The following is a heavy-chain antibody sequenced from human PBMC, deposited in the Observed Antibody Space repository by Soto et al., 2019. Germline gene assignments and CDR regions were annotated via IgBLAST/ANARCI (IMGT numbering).Heavy chain of an antibody. D-gene: IGHD3-10*01. Sequence: SVKVSCKASGGTFSSYAISRVRQAPGQGLEWMGGIIPIFGTADYAQKFQGWVTMTRDTSISTAYMELSRLRSDDTAVYYCARHNYGSGSTYFDYWGQGTLVTVSS. V-gene: IGHV1-69*05. CDR3: ARHNYGSGSTYFDY. CDR2: IIPIFGTA. CDR1: GGTFSSYA. J-gene: IGHJ4*02.